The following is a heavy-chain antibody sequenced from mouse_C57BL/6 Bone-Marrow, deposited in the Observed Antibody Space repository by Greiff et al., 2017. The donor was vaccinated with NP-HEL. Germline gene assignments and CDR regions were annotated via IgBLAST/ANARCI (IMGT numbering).Heavy chain of an antibody. J-gene: IGHJ3*01. Sequence: VQLQQPGAELVRPGSSVKLSCKASGYTFTSYWMHWVKQRPIQGLEWIGNIDPSDSETHYNQKFKDKATLTVDKSSSTAYMQLSSLTSEDSAVYYCARSDYYGSSYSAWCAYWGQGTLVTVSA. CDR1: GYTFTSYW. CDR3: ARSDYYGSSYSAWCAY. V-gene: IGHV1-52*01. CDR2: IDPSDSET. D-gene: IGHD1-1*01.